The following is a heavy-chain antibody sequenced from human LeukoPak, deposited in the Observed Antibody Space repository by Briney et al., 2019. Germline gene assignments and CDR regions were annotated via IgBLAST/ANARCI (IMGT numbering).Heavy chain of an antibody. Sequence: ASVKVSCKASGYSFTGYYLHWLRQAPGQGLEWMGWINIGYGGTKYAQKFQGRVSMTRDTSINTAYMYLSGLTSDDTAVYSCAKDSAVWGSLNWFDPWGQGTLVTVSS. CDR2: INIGYGGT. CDR3: AKDSAVWGSLNWFDP. V-gene: IGHV1-2*02. D-gene: IGHD3-16*01. CDR1: GYSFTGYY. J-gene: IGHJ5*02.